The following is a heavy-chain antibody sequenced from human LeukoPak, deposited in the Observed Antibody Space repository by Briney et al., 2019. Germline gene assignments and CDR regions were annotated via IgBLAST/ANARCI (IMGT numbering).Heavy chain of an antibody. J-gene: IGHJ3*02. V-gene: IGHV4-34*01. Sequence: PSETLSLTCAVYGGSFSGYYWSWIRQPPGKGLEWIGEINHSGSTNYNPSLKSRVTISVDTSKNQFSLKLSSVTAADTAVYYCAGGYYDSSGYYGSWYAFDIWGQGTMVTVSS. CDR2: INHSGST. D-gene: IGHD3-22*01. CDR1: GGSFSGYY. CDR3: AGGYYDSSGYYGSWYAFDI.